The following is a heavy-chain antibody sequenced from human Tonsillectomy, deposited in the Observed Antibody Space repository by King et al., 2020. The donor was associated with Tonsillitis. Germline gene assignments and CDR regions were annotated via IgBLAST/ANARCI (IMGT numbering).Heavy chain of an antibody. D-gene: IGHD7-27*01. Sequence: VQLQESGPGLVKPSQTLSLTCAVSGGSISSGGYSWSWIRQPPGKGLEWIRYIYYSGSTYYNPSLKSRVTISLDTSKNQFSLKLSSVTAADTAVYYCAREAGESYFVYWGQGTLVTVSS. J-gene: IGHJ4*02. V-gene: IGHV4-30-4*07. CDR1: GGSISSGGYS. CDR3: AREAGESYFVY. CDR2: IYYSGST.